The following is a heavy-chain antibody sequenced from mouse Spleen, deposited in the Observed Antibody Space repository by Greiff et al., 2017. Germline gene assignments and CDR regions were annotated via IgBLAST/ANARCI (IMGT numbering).Heavy chain of an antibody. CDR1: GFTFSDYG. V-gene: IGHV5-17*01. J-gene: IGHJ2*01. CDR2: ISSGSSTI. Sequence: EVQRVESGGGLVKPGGSLKLSCAASGFTFSDYGMHWVRQAPEKGLEWVAYISSGSSTIYYADTVKGRFTISRDNAKNTLFLQMTSLRSEDTAMYYCARPGIATTVVAHYFDYWGQGTTLTVSS. D-gene: IGHD1-1*01. CDR3: ARPGIATTVVAHYFDY.